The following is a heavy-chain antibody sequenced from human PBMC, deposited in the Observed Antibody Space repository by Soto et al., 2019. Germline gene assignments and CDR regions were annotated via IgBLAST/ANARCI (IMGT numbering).Heavy chain of an antibody. J-gene: IGHJ4*02. V-gene: IGHV3-23*01. CDR1: GFSFSSLA. CDR3: AKDQTDVTLFDY. CDR2: ISGRGVDT. Sequence: VRLSCAASGFSFSSLAMSWVRQAPGKGLEWVSSISGRGVDTLYADSVKGRFTISRDNSRNTLYLQVNSLRAEDTAVYYCAKDQTDVTLFDYWGQGTLVTVSS. D-gene: IGHD2-21*02.